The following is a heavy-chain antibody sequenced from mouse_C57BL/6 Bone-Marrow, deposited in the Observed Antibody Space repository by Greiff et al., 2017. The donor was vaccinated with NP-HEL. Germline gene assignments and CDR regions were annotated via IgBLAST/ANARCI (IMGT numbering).Heavy chain of an antibody. V-gene: IGHV1-18*01. Sequence: VQLQQSGPELVKPGASVKIPCKASGYTFTDYNMDWVKQSHGKSLEWIGDINPNNGGTIYNQKFKGKATLTVDKSSSTAYMELRSLTSEDTAVYYCARRGGSSYPYYFDYWGQGTTLTVSS. D-gene: IGHD1-1*01. J-gene: IGHJ2*01. CDR2: INPNNGGT. CDR3: ARRGGSSYPYYFDY. CDR1: GYTFTDYN.